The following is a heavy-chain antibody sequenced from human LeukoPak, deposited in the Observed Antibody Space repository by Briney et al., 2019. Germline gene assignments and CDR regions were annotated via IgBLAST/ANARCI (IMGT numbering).Heavy chain of an antibody. J-gene: IGHJ6*03. CDR3: ARGKSSSWSYYCYYMDV. D-gene: IGHD6-13*01. Sequence: GGSLRLSCAASGFTFDDYGMSWVRQTPGKGLEWVSGITWNGGSTGYADSVKGRFTISRDNAKNSLYLQMTSLRAEDTALYYCARGKSSSWSYYCYYMDVWGKGTTVTVSS. CDR2: ITWNGGST. CDR1: GFTFDDYG. V-gene: IGHV3-20*04.